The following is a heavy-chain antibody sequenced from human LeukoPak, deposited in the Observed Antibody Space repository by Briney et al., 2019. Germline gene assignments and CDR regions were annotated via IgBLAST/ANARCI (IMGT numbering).Heavy chain of an antibody. CDR1: GGTFSSYA. CDR2: IIPIFGTA. J-gene: IGHJ4*02. Sequence: SVKVSCKASGGTFSSYAISWVRQAPGQGLEWMGGIIPIFGTANYAQKFQGRVTITTDKSTSTAYMELSSLRSEDTAVYYCAVAEGIVATISGFAYYFDYWGQGTLVTVSS. V-gene: IGHV1-69*05. D-gene: IGHD5-12*01. CDR3: AVAEGIVATISGFAYYFDY.